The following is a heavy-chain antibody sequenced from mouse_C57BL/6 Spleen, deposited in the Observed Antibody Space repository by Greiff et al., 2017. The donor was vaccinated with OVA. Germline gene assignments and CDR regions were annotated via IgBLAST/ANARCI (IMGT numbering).Heavy chain of an antibody. CDR3: ARDDYDGYAMDY. D-gene: IGHD2-4*01. Sequence: QVQLQQSGAELVKPGASVKISCKASGYAFSSYWMNWVKQRPGKGLEWIGQIYPGDGDTNYNGKFKGEATLTADKSSSTAYMQLSSLTSEDSAVYFCARDDYDGYAMDYWGQGTSVTVSS. V-gene: IGHV1-80*01. J-gene: IGHJ4*01. CDR2: IYPGDGDT. CDR1: GYAFSSYW.